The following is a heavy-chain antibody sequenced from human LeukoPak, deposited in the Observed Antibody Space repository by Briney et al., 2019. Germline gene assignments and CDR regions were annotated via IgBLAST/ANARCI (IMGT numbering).Heavy chain of an antibody. Sequence: PGGSLRLSCAASGFTFSSYGMHWVRQAPGKGLEWVAVIWYDGSNKYYGDSVKGRFTISRDNPKNTLYLQMNSLRTEDTAVYYCARDGEIDYSDASGYDYGGQGTRVTVSS. V-gene: IGHV3-33*01. CDR2: IWYDGSNK. D-gene: IGHD3-22*01. J-gene: IGHJ4*02. CDR1: GFTFSSYG. CDR3: ARDGEIDYSDASGYDY.